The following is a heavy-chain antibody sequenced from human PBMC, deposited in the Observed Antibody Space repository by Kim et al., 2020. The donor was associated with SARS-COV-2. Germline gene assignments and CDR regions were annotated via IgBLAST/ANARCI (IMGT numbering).Heavy chain of an antibody. J-gene: IGHJ4*02. D-gene: IGHD6-13*01. CDR3: ARPIGYSSSWPMVFDY. Sequence: SETLSLTCTVSGGSISSSSYYWGWIRQPPGKGLEWIGSIYYSGSTYYNPSLKSRVTISVDTSKNQFSLKLSSVTAADTAVYYCARPIGYSSSWPMVFDYWGQGTLVTVSS. CDR1: GGSISSSSYY. V-gene: IGHV4-39*01. CDR2: IYYSGST.